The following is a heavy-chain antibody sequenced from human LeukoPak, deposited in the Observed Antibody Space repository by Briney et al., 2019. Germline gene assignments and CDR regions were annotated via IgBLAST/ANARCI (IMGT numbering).Heavy chain of an antibody. V-gene: IGHV1-18*01. Sequence: ASVKVSCKASGYTFTSYGISWVREAPGQGREWMGWISAYNGNTNYAQKVQGRVTMTTDTSTSTAYMELRSLRSDDTAECYCARASSDNTAMATPFAYWGQGTLVTVSS. J-gene: IGHJ4*02. CDR2: ISAYNGNT. CDR1: GYTFTSYG. D-gene: IGHD5-18*01. CDR3: ARASSDNTAMATPFAY.